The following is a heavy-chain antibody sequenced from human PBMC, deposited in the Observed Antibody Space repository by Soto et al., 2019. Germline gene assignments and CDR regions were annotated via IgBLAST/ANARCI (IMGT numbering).Heavy chain of an antibody. J-gene: IGHJ6*04. CDR1: GGSISSGDYY. Sequence: SETLSLTCTVSGGSISSGDYYWSWIRQPPGKGLEWIGYIYYSGSTYYNPSLKSRVTISVDPSKNQFSLKLSSVTAADTAVSYCARDVKLRPTLYYGPSPHYYYYGMDVWGKGTTVTVS. V-gene: IGHV4-30-4*01. CDR3: ARDVKLRPTLYYGPSPHYYYYGMDV. D-gene: IGHD3-10*01. CDR2: IYYSGST.